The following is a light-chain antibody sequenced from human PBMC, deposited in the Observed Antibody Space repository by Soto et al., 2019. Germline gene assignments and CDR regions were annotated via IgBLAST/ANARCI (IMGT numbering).Light chain of an antibody. CDR2: GAS. Sequence: DIQMTQSPSSLSASVGDRVTITCRARQSIYDYVTWFQRRPGRAPNGLSYGASTLQGGGPARCSGSGSGTECTLTITNVQPDDVATYYCQQIFSPVLSFGGGTKV. J-gene: IGKJ4*01. V-gene: IGKV1-39*01. CDR1: QSIYDY. CDR3: QQIFSPVLS.